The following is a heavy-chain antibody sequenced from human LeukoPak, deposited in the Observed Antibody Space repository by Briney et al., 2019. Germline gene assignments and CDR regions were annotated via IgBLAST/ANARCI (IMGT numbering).Heavy chain of an antibody. J-gene: IGHJ4*02. CDR3: ASSSGSYYRGLSFDY. V-gene: IGHV5-51*01. CDR2: IYPGDSDT. Sequence: GESLKISCKGSGYSFTSYWIGCVRQMPGKGLEWMGIIYPGDSDTRYSPSFQGQVTISADKSISTAYLQWSSLKASDTAMYYCASSSGSYYRGLSFDYWGQGTLVTVSS. CDR1: GYSFTSYW. D-gene: IGHD1-26*01.